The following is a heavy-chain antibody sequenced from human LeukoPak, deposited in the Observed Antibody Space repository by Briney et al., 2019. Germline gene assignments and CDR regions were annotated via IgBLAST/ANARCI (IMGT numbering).Heavy chain of an antibody. J-gene: IGHJ4*02. V-gene: IGHV4-39*01. CDR2: IYYSGST. CDR3: ATGDGYCDGGTCYSYFDY. Sequence: PSETLSLTCTVSGGSISSSSYYWGWIRQPPGKGLEWIGSIYYSGSTYYNPSLKSRVTISVDTSKNQFSLKLSSGTAADMAVYYCATGDGYCDGGTCYSYFDYWGQGTLVTVSS. D-gene: IGHD2-15*01. CDR1: GGSISSSSYY.